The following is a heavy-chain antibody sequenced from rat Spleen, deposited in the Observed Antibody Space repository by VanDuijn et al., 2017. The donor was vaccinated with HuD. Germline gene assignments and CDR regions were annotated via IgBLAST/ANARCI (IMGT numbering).Heavy chain of an antibody. CDR3: ARSSYNNYYFHY. J-gene: IGHJ2*01. CDR1: GDSISSNF. Sequence: EVQLQESGPGLVKPSQSLSLTCSVTGDSISSNFWGWIRKFPGNKLEWMGYINNAGSTTYNPSLKSRISITRDTSRNQFFLQVNSVIIDDTATYYCARSSYNNYYFHYWGQGVMVTVSS. V-gene: IGHV3-3*01. D-gene: IGHD1-10*01. CDR2: INNAGST.